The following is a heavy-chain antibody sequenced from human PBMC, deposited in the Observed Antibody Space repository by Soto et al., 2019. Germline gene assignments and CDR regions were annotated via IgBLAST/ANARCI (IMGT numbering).Heavy chain of an antibody. V-gene: IGHV1-24*01. CDR3: ASGKHAWSWFDP. J-gene: IGHJ5*02. CDR1: GDTLTELS. Sequence: GASVKVSCKVSGDTLTELSIHWVRQAPGKGLEWMGRFDPEVGEGFYAQNFQGRVTMTADTSTNTAYMDLTSLRSDDTAVYYCASGKHAWSWFDPWGQGTLVTVSS. D-gene: IGHD2-2*01. CDR2: FDPEVGEG.